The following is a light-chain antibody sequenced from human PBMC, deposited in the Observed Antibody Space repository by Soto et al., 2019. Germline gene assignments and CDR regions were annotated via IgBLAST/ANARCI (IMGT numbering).Light chain of an antibody. CDR1: QSVSSN. J-gene: IGKJ1*01. CDR3: QQYNNWPRT. CDR2: GAS. V-gene: IGKV3-15*01. Sequence: EIVITESPATLSVSPGERGTLSGRSSQSVSSNLAWYQQKPGQAPRLLIYGASTRATGIPARFSGSGSGTEFTLTISSLQSEDFAVYYCQQYNNWPRTFGQGTKVDI.